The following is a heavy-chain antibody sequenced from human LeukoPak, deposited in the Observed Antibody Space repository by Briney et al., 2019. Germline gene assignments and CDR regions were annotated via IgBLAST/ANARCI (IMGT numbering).Heavy chain of an antibody. CDR3: ASHSVGVLPIATFDY. V-gene: IGHV3-7*01. D-gene: IGHD2-2*01. J-gene: IGHJ4*02. CDR1: RFTFSNYW. CDR2: IKQDGSEK. Sequence: GGSLRLSCAASRFTFSNYWMAWVRQAPGKGLEWVANIKQDGSEKYYVDSVKGRFTISRDNAKNSLFLQMNSLKDEDTAVYYCASHSVGVLPIATFDYWGQGTLVTVSS.